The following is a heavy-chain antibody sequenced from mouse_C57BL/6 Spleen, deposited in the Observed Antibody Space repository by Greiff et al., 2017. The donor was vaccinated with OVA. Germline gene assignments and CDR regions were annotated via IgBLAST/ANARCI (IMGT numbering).Heavy chain of an antibody. V-gene: IGHV1-54*01. CDR2: INPGSGGT. D-gene: IGHD4-1*02. CDR3: ARKINWDAMDY. CDR1: GYAFTNYL. Sequence: VQLQQSGAELVRPGTSVKVSCKASGYAFTNYLIEWVKQRPGQGLEWIGVINPGSGGTNYNEKFKGKATLTADKSSSTAYMQLSSLTSEDSAVYFCARKINWDAMDYWGQGTSVTVSS. J-gene: IGHJ4*01.